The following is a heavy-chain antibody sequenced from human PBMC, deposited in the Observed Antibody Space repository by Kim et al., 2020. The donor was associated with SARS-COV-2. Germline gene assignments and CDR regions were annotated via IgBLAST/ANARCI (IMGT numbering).Heavy chain of an antibody. D-gene: IGHD2-8*01. CDR1: GFTFGDYA. Sequence: GGSLRLSCTTSGFTFGDYAMSWVRQAPGKGLEWVGFIRSKTYGGTTEYAASVKGRSTISRDDSKSIAYLQMNSLKTEDTAVYYCTRAPLRYCSNGVCYHYGLDVWGQGTTVTVSS. CDR3: TRAPLRYCSNGVCYHYGLDV. CDR2: IRSKTYGGTT. J-gene: IGHJ6*02. V-gene: IGHV3-49*04.